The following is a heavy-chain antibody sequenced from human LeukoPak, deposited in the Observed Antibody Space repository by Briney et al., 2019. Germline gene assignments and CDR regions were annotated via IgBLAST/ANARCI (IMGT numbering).Heavy chain of an antibody. V-gene: IGHV4-59*01. CDR3: ARGPTRYYFDY. CDR1: AGSINNYY. CDR2: IYSSGST. Sequence: SETLSLTCSVSAGSINNYYWSWTRQPPGKGLEWVGYIYSSGSTNHNPSLKSRVTISLDTSKNQFSLKLSSVTAADTAVYYCARGPTRYYFDYWGQGTLVTVSS. J-gene: IGHJ4*02. D-gene: IGHD4-11*01.